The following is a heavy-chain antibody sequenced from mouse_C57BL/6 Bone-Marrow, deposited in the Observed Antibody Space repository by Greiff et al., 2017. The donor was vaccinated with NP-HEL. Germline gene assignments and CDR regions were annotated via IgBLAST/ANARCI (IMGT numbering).Heavy chain of an antibody. CDR3: ARWVLVLDY. J-gene: IGHJ2*01. CDR2: IDPSDSYT. CDR1: GYTFTSYW. V-gene: IGHV1-50*01. Sequence: QVQLQQPGAELVKPGASVKLSCKASGYTFTSYWMQWVKQRPGQGLEWIGEIDPSDSYTNYNQKFKGKATLTVDTSSSTAYMQLSSLTSEDSAVYYCARWVLVLDYWGQGTTLTVSS. D-gene: IGHD2-3*01.